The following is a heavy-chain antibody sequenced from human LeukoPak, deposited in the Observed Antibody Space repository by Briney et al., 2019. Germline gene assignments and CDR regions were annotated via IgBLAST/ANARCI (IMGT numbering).Heavy chain of an antibody. CDR3: AKGRFLEWLLSTNFDY. D-gene: IGHD3-3*01. Sequence: PGRSLRLSCAASGFTFDDYAMHWVRQAPGKGLEWVSGISWNSGSIGYADSVKGRFTISRDNAKNSLYLQMNSLRAEDTALYYCAKGRFLEWLLSTNFDYWGQGTLVTVSS. CDR2: ISWNSGSI. CDR1: GFTFDDYA. V-gene: IGHV3-9*01. J-gene: IGHJ4*02.